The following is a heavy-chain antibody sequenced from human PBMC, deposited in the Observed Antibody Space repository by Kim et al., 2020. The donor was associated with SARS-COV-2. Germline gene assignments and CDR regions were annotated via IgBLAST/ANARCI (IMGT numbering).Heavy chain of an antibody. D-gene: IGHD3-16*02. CDR2: IIPIFGTA. CDR1: GGTFSSYA. CDR3: ARGDDYVWGSYRPPDYYYGMDV. J-gene: IGHJ6*02. V-gene: IGHV1-69*13. Sequence: SVKVSCKASGGTFSSYAISWVRQAPGQGLEWMGGIIPIFGTANYAQKFQGRVTITADESTSTAYMELSSLSSEDTAVYYCARGDDYVWGSYRPPDYYYGMDVWGQGTTVTVSS.